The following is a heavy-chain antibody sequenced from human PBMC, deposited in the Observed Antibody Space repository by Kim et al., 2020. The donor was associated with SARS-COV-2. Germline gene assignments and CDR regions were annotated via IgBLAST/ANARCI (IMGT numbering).Heavy chain of an antibody. V-gene: IGHV1-69*13. CDR2: IIPIFGTA. CDR1: GGTFSSYA. D-gene: IGHD4-17*01. J-gene: IGHJ4*02. Sequence: SVKVSCKASGGTFSSYAISWVRQAPGQGLEWMGGIIPIFGTANYAQKFQGRVTSTADESTSTAYMELSSVRAEDTAVYYCARGGDDAEYGTFDYWGQGTLVTVSS. CDR3: ARGGDDAEYGTFDY.